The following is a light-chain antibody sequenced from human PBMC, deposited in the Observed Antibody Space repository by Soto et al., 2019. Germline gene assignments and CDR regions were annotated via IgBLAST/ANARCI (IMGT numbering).Light chain of an antibody. Sequence: EIVLTQSPGTLSLSPGERATLSCRASQSVSRSYLAWYQQKPGQAPRLLIYGASNRATGIPDRFSVSASGSDFTLTISRLEPDDFAVYYCQHYGTSALFGPGTKVDIK. J-gene: IGKJ3*01. CDR2: GAS. CDR1: QSVSRSY. V-gene: IGKV3-20*01. CDR3: QHYGTSAL.